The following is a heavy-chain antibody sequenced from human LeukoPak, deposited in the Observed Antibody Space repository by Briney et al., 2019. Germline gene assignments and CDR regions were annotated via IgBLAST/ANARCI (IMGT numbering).Heavy chain of an antibody. Sequence: TASETLSLTCTASNVSMSSSSYYWGWIRQPPGKGLEWIGSIYYSGSTYYNPSLKSRVTISVDTSKNQFSLKVTSVTAADTAVYYCARDPGYYGSVSSSNYNWFDPWGQGTLVIVSS. D-gene: IGHD3-10*01. V-gene: IGHV4-39*07. CDR1: NVSMSSSSYY. J-gene: IGHJ5*02. CDR3: ARDPGYYGSVSSSNYNWFDP. CDR2: IYYSGST.